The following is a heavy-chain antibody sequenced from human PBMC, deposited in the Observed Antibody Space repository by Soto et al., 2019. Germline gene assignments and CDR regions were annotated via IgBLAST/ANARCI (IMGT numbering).Heavy chain of an antibody. V-gene: IGHV4-31*01. CDR3: ARAGGPALYSSSSPDFDY. D-gene: IGHD6-6*01. J-gene: IGHJ4*02. Sequence: SETLSRTCTLSRGSISSGGYYWSWLRQHPGKGMKLIAYICYSGSTYSNPSLKSQVTLSVDTSKTQCPRKLSSVTAPDTAVYSCARAGGPALYSSSSPDFDYWGQGTLVAVSS. CDR1: RGSISSGGYY. CDR2: ICYSGST.